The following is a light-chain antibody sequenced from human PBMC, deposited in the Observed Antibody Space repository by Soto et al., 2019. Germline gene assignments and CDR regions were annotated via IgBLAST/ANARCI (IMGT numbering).Light chain of an antibody. CDR3: QQYDNWPLT. Sequence: EMVMTQSPAILSLSPCDRATLSCRASQSVSSKLAWYHQKPGQAPRLLIYGASTRATGIPARFSGSGSGKEFTLTISSLQSEDFAVYYCQQYDNWPLTFGGGTRWIS. CDR2: GAS. J-gene: IGKJ4*01. V-gene: IGKV3-15*01. CDR1: QSVSSK.